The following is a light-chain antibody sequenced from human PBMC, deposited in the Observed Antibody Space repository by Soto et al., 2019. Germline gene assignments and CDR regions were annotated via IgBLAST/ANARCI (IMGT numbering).Light chain of an antibody. CDR3: QQYDNLPLLT. J-gene: IGKJ4*01. CDR2: DAS. CDR1: QAISNY. Sequence: DIQMTQSPSSLSASVGDRVTITCQASQAISNYLNWYQQKPGKAPKLLIYDASNLEIGVPSRFSGSGSGTDFTFTISSLQPEDIATYYCQQYDNLPLLTFGGGTKVEIK. V-gene: IGKV1-33*01.